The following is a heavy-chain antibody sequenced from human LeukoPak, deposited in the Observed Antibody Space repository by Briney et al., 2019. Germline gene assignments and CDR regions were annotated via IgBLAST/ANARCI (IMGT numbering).Heavy chain of an antibody. V-gene: IGHV4-30-4*08. Sequence: PSETLSLTCTVSGGSISSGDYYWSWIRRPPGKGLEWIGYIYYSGSTYYNPSLKSRVTISVDTSKNQFSLKLSSVTAADTAVYYCAREESFYGGNFDYWGQGTLVTVSS. D-gene: IGHD4-23*01. J-gene: IGHJ4*02. CDR1: GGSISSGDYY. CDR2: IYYSGST. CDR3: AREESFYGGNFDY.